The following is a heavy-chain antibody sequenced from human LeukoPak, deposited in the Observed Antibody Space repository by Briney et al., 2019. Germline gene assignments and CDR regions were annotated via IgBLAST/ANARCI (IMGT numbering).Heavy chain of an antibody. CDR3: ASAGYSSGWYVY. D-gene: IGHD6-19*01. CDR2: ISSGSSYI. CDR1: GFTFSSYS. J-gene: IGHJ4*02. V-gene: IGHV3-21*04. Sequence: GGSLRLSCAASGFTFSSYSMNWVRQAPGKGLEWVSSISSGSSYIYYADSVKGRFTISRDNAKNSLYLQMNSLRAEDTAVYYCASAGYSSGWYVYWGQGTLVTVSS.